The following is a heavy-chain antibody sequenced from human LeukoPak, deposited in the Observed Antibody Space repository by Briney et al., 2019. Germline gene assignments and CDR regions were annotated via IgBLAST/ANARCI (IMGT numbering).Heavy chain of an antibody. V-gene: IGHV1-18*01. CDR2: ISAYNGNT. CDR1: GYTFSSYG. Sequence: ASVRVSCKASGYTFSSYGITWVRQAPGQGLEWMGWISAYNGNTSYAQKIQDRVTMTTDTYTSTAYMELRRLRADDTAVYYCAREEYVWGSYRDVDYWGQGTLVTVSS. CDR3: AREEYVWGSYRDVDY. D-gene: IGHD3-16*02. J-gene: IGHJ4*02.